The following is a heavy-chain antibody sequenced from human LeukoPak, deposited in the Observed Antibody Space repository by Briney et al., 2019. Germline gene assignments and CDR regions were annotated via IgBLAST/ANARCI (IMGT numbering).Heavy chain of an antibody. CDR2: ISHSSSYI. V-gene: IGHV3-21*06. J-gene: IGHJ5*02. D-gene: IGHD2-2*01. CDR3: ATQVRYCSSISCYVGWFDP. CDR1: GFTFSSYN. Sequence: GGSLRLSCAASGFTFSSYNMNWVRQAPGKGLEWVSSISHSSSYIYYADSVKGRFTISRDNAKNSLDLQMNSLRAEDTAVYYCATQVRYCSSISCYVGWFDPWGQGTLVTVSS.